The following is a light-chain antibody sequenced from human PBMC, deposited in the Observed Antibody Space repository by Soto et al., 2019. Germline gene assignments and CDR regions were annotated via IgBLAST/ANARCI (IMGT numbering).Light chain of an antibody. CDR2: DAS. CDR3: QQHKSYPVT. Sequence: DIQMTQSPSTLSTSVGDSVTITCRASQNIDIWLSWYQQKPGKAPKLLIYDASNLKSGVPSRFIGSGSGTEFTLTISSLQPDDFASYYCQQHKSYPVTFGGGTKVEIK. V-gene: IGKV1-5*01. J-gene: IGKJ4*01. CDR1: QNIDIW.